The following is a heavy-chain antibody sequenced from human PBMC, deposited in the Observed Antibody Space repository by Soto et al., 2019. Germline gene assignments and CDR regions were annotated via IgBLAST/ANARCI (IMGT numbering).Heavy chain of an antibody. V-gene: IGHV3-23*01. CDR2: ISGSGGST. Sequence: QPGGSLRLSCAASGFTFNSYAMSWVRQAPGKGLEWVSAISGSGGSTYYADSVKGRFTISRDNSKNTLYLQMNSLRAEDTAVYYCAKDLWDCSSTSCYLVGPPTFDYWGQGTLVTVSS. CDR1: GFTFNSYA. D-gene: IGHD2-2*01. CDR3: AKDLWDCSSTSCYLVGPPTFDY. J-gene: IGHJ4*02.